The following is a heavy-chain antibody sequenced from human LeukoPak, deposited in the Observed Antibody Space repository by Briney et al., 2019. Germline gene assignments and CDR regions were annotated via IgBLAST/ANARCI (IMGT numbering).Heavy chain of an antibody. Sequence: GGSLRLSCAASGFTFSSYWMNWVRQAPGKGLEWVSSISISSNYIYYADSVKGRFTISRDNSKNTLYLQMNSLRAEDTAVYYCAKTRPLDSSSWSHGDYWGQGTLVTVSS. D-gene: IGHD6-13*01. J-gene: IGHJ4*02. CDR1: GFTFSSYW. V-gene: IGHV3-21*04. CDR3: AKTRPLDSSSWSHGDY. CDR2: ISISSNYI.